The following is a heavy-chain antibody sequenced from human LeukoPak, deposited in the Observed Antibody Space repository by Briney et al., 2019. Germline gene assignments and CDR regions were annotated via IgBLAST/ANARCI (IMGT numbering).Heavy chain of an antibody. CDR1: GGSIGSSSYY. CDR3: ARDFWSGYYYFDY. J-gene: IGHJ4*02. D-gene: IGHD3-3*01. Sequence: PSETLSLTCTVSGGSIGSSSYYWGWIRQPPGKWLEWIGSIYYSGSTYYNPSLKSRVTISVDTSKNQFSLKLSSVTAADTAVYYYARDFWSGYYYFDYWGQGTLVTVSS. CDR2: IYYSGST. V-gene: IGHV4-39*02.